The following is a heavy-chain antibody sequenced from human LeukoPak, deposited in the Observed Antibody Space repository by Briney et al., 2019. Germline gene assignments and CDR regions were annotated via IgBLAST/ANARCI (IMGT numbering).Heavy chain of an antibody. Sequence: GGSLRLFCAASGFTFSDYYMSWIRQAPGKGLEWVSYISSSSSYANYADSVKGRFTISRDDAKNSLYLQMNSLRAEDTAVYYCARDTTRGCDYWGQGTLVTVSS. CDR3: ARDTTRGCDY. CDR2: ISSSSSYA. J-gene: IGHJ4*02. D-gene: IGHD1-14*01. CDR1: GFTFSDYY. V-gene: IGHV3-11*05.